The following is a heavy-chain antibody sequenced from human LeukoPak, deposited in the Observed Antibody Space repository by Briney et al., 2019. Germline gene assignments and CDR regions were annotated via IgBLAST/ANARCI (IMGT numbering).Heavy chain of an antibody. CDR2: INPNSGGT. J-gene: IGHJ4*02. Sequence: ASVKVSCKASGYTFTGYYMHWVRQAPGQGLEWMGRINPNSGGTNYAQKFQGRVTMTRDTSISTAYMELSRLKSDDTAVYYCARDSGDYDSSGYQYYLDYWGQGTLVTVSS. D-gene: IGHD3-22*01. CDR3: ARDSGDYDSSGYQYYLDY. V-gene: IGHV1-2*06. CDR1: GYTFTGYY.